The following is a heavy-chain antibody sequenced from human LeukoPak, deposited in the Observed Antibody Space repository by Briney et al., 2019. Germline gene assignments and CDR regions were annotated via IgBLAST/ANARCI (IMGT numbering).Heavy chain of an antibody. CDR3: ARAADYGDYQARYFDL. J-gene: IGHJ2*01. Sequence: GASVKVSCKASGYTFTSYAMNWVRQAPGQGLEWMGWINTNTGNPTYAQGFTGRFVFSLDTSVSTAYLQISSLKAEDTAVYYCARAADYGDYQARYFDLWGRGTLVTVSA. V-gene: IGHV7-4-1*02. D-gene: IGHD4-17*01. CDR1: GYTFTSYA. CDR2: INTNTGNP.